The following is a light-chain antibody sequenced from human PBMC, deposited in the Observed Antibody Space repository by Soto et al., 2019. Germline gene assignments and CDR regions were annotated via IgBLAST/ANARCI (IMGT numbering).Light chain of an antibody. CDR1: QSISSY. CDR2: AAS. V-gene: IGKV1-39*01. J-gene: IGKJ1*01. Sequence: DIQMTQSPSSLSASVGDRVTITCRASQSISSYLNWYQQKPGKAPKLLIYAASSLQSGVPSRFSGSASGTDFTLTISSLQPEDFATYYCQQSYSTPRTFGQGTKVDNK. CDR3: QQSYSTPRT.